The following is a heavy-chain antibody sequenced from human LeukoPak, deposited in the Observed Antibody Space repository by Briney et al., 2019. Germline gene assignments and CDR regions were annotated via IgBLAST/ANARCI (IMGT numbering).Heavy chain of an antibody. CDR3: ARDKGIQLWSTRYYFDY. CDR2: IKQDGSEK. Sequence: GGSLRLSCAASGFTFSSYWMSWVRQAPGKGLEWVANIKQDGSEKYYVDSVKGRSTISRDNAKNSLYLQMNSLRAEDTAVYYCARDKGIQLWSTRYYFDYWGQGTLVTVSS. V-gene: IGHV3-7*01. J-gene: IGHJ4*02. CDR1: GFTFSSYW. D-gene: IGHD5-18*01.